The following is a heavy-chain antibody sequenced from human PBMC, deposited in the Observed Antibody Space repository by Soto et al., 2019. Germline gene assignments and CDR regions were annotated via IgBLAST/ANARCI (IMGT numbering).Heavy chain of an antibody. Sequence: GGSLRLSCAASGFTFSSYGMHWVRQAPGKGLEWVAVIWYDGSNKYYADSVKGRFTISRDNSKNTLYLQMNSLRAEDTAVYYCARDRHDILTGRNYYYYYMDVWGKGTTVTVSS. D-gene: IGHD3-9*01. CDR3: ARDRHDILTGRNYYYYYMDV. CDR2: IWYDGSNK. J-gene: IGHJ6*03. CDR1: GFTFSSYG. V-gene: IGHV3-33*01.